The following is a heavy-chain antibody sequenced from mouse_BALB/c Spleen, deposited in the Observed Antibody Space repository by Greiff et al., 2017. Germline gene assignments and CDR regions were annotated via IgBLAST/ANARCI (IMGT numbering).Heavy chain of an antibody. CDR2: ISSGGST. J-gene: IGHJ4*01. D-gene: IGHD2-14*01. CDR1: GFTFSSYA. V-gene: IGHV5-6-5*01. CDR3: ARRYGLLYAMDY. Sequence: EVKLVESGGGLVKPGGSLKLSCAASGFTFSSYAMSWVRQTPEKRLEWVASISSGGSTYYPDSVKGRFTISRDNARNILYLQMSSLRSEDTAMYYCARRYGLLYAMDYWGQGTSVTVSS.